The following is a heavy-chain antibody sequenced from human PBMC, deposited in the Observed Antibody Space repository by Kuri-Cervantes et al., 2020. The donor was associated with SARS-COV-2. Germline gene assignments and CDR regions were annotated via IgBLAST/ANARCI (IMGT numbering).Heavy chain of an antibody. D-gene: IGHD3-10*01. Sequence: GESLKISCAASGFTFSSYAMSWVRQAPGKGLEWVSYISSSGSTIYYADSVKGRFTISRDNAKNSLYLQMNSLRAEDTAVYYCASGFGEGASWGQGALVTVSS. CDR3: ASGFGEGAS. CDR1: GFTFSSYA. CDR2: ISSSGSTI. V-gene: IGHV3-48*01. J-gene: IGHJ4*02.